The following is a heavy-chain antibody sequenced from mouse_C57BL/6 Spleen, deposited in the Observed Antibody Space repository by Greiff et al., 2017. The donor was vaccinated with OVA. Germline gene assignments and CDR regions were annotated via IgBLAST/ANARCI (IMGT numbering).Heavy chain of an antibody. CDR1: GFTFSSYG. Sequence: EVQLVESGGDLVKPGGSLKLSCAASGFTFSSYGMSWVRQTPDKRLEWVATISSGGSYTYYPDSVKGRFTISRDNAKNTLDLQMSSLKSEDTAMYYCARQGGHWYFDVWGTGTTVTVSS. J-gene: IGHJ1*03. CDR3: ARQGGHWYFDV. CDR2: ISSGGSYT. V-gene: IGHV5-6*01.